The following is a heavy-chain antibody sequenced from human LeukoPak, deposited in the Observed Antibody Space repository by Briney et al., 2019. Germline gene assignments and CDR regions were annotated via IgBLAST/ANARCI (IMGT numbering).Heavy chain of an antibody. CDR2: IYYSGST. Sequence: PSETLSLTCTVSGGPISSYYWSWIRQPPGKGLEWIGYIYYSGSTNYNPSLKSRVTISVDTSKNQFSLKLSSVTAADTAVYYCAREGAYSSSWFDYWGQGTLVTVSS. CDR3: AREGAYSSSWFDY. J-gene: IGHJ4*02. CDR1: GGPISSYY. V-gene: IGHV4-59*01. D-gene: IGHD6-13*01.